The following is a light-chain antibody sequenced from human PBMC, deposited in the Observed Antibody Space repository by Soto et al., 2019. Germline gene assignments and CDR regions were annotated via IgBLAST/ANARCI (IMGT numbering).Light chain of an antibody. V-gene: IGKV1-27*01. CDR3: QKYDSAPLT. Sequence: DIQMTQSPSSLSASVGDTVTITCRASQGITNSLAWYQQKPGKNPKLLIYAASTLQSGVPSRFSGGGSGTDFTLTITGLQPEDVATYYCQKYDSAPLTFGGGTKVEIK. CDR2: AAS. CDR1: QGITNS. J-gene: IGKJ4*01.